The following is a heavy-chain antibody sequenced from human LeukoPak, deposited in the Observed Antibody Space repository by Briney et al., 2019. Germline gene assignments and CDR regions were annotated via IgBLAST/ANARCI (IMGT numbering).Heavy chain of an antibody. Sequence: SETLSLTCTVSGGSISSSSYYWGWIRQPAGKGLEWIGSIYYSWSTYYNSSLKSRVTISVDRSKNQFSLKLSSVTAADTAVYYCARHVEVAVAADFDYWGQGTLVTVSS. CDR1: GGSISSSSYY. J-gene: IGHJ4*02. V-gene: IGHV4-39*01. CDR2: IYYSWST. CDR3: ARHVEVAVAADFDY. D-gene: IGHD6-19*01.